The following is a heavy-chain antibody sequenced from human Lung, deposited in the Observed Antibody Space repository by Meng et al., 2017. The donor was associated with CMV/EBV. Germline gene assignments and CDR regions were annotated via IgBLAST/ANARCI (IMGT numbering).Heavy chain of an antibody. V-gene: IGHV3-11*01. J-gene: IGHJ4*02. CDR3: AREAATVSYR. CDR2: ISSSGRTA. D-gene: IGHD3-9*01. CDR1: GFTFSDYY. Sequence: GESLKISCTVSGFTFSDYYMNWIRQAPGKGLQWVSYISSSGRTAHYADSVKGRFTISRDNAKNSLFLQMNSLSAEDTAVYYCAREAATVSYRWDQGTLVTVSS.